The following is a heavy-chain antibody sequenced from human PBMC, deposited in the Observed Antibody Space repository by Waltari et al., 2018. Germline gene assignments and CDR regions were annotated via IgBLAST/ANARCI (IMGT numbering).Heavy chain of an antibody. CDR3: ATAARRHDVGDLS. V-gene: IGHV3-48*02. D-gene: IGHD3-16*02. J-gene: IGHJ4*02. CDR2: FSRSSRTT. CDR1: GFSFSSYS. Sequence: VQLVEAGGSLVQPGGCLRLSCGDSGFSFSSYSMNWVRQAAGSWRMMVSCFSRSSRTTYYADSVKGRFTISRDNGKDSLHLQMSSLRDEDTAVYYCATAARRHDVGDLSWGQGTLVTVSA.